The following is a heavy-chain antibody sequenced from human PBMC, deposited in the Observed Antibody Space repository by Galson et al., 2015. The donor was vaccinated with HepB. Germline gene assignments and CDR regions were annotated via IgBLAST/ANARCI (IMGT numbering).Heavy chain of an antibody. CDR2: INPNSGGT. D-gene: IGHD3-10*01. V-gene: IGHV1-2*04. J-gene: IGHJ3*02. Sequence: SVKVSCKASGYTFTGYYMHWVRQAPGQGLEWMGWINPNSGGTNYAQKFQGWVTMTRDTSISTAYMELSRLRSDDTAVYYCARDTHERFGETLAFDIWGQGTMVTVSS. CDR3: ARDTHERFGETLAFDI. CDR1: GYTFTGYY.